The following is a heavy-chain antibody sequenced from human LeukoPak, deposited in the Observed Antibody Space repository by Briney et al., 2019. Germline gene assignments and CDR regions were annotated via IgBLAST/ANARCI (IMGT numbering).Heavy chain of an antibody. Sequence: GASVKVSCKASGYTFTSYDINWVRQGTGQGLEWMGWMNPNSGNTGYAQKFQGRVTMTRNTSISTAYMELSSLRSEDTAVYYCAREVATRRTTVILDAFDIWGQGTMVTVSS. CDR1: GYTFTSYD. CDR3: AREVATRRTTVILDAFDI. V-gene: IGHV1-8*01. J-gene: IGHJ3*02. CDR2: MNPNSGNT. D-gene: IGHD4-17*01.